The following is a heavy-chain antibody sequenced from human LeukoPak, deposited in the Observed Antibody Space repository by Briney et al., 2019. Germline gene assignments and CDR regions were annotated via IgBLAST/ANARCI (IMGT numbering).Heavy chain of an antibody. V-gene: IGHV6-1*01. CDR2: TYYRSKWYN. D-gene: IGHD6-13*01. CDR3: ARDLTRGIAAGNQH. J-gene: IGHJ1*01. Sequence: SQTLSLTCAISGDSVSSNSVAWNWIRQSPSRGLEWLGRTYYRSKWYNDYAVSVKSRITINPDTSKNQFSLQLNSVTPEDTAVYYCARDLTRGIAAGNQHWGQGTLVTVSS. CDR1: GDSVSSNSVA.